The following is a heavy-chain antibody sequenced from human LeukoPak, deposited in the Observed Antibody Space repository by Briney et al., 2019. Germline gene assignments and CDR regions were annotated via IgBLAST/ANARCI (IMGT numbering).Heavy chain of an antibody. J-gene: IGHJ4*02. D-gene: IGHD5-18*01. CDR2: MAYDGSNK. CDR3: ARVDTVMAYYFDL. CDR1: GFTFSSYA. Sequence: HPGRSLRLSCAASGFTFSSYAMHWVRQAPGEGLEWVAVMAYDGSNKYYADSVMGRFTISRHNSRNTLYLQMNSLRAEDTAVYYCARVDTVMAYYFDLWGQGTLVTVSS. V-gene: IGHV3-30*14.